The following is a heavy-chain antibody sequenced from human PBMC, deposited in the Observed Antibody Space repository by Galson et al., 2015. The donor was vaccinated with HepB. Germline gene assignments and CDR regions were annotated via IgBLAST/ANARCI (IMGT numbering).Heavy chain of an antibody. CDR3: ARDQEYCSSTSCYTLEYFQH. CDR2: ISSSSSYI. D-gene: IGHD2-2*02. J-gene: IGHJ1*01. Sequence: SLRLSCAASGFTFSSYSMNWVRQAPGKGLEWVSSISSSSSYIYYADSVKGRFTISRDNAKNSLYLQMNSLRAEDTAVYYCARDQEYCSSTSCYTLEYFQHWGQGTLVTVSS. CDR1: GFTFSSYS. V-gene: IGHV3-21*01.